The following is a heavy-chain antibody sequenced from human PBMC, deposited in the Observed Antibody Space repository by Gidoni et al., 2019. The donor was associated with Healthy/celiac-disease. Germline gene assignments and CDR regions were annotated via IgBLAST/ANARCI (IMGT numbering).Heavy chain of an antibody. CDR2: IYSGGST. Sequence: EVQLVESGGGLIQPGGSLRLSCAAAGFTVSSNYMSWVRQAPGKGLEWVSGIYSGGSTYYADSVKGRFTISRDNSKNTLYLQMNSLRAEDTAVYYCARDKIVVVTATNYYYYGMDVWGQGTTVTVSS. D-gene: IGHD2-21*02. CDR3: ARDKIVVVTATNYYYYGMDV. J-gene: IGHJ6*02. V-gene: IGHV3-53*01. CDR1: GFTVSSNY.